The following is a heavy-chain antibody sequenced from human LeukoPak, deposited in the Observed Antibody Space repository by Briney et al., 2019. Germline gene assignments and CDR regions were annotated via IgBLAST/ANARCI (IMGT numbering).Heavy chain of an antibody. Sequence: SETLALTCTVSGGSISSSSYYWGWIRPPPGNGLEWIGSIYYNGSTYYNPPLKSRVTIFVDTPKNQFSLKLSSVTAADTAMYYCGRNNIVGWGPWGQGPLVPVSS. CDR3: GRNNIVGWGP. CDR1: GGSISSSSYY. V-gene: IGHV4-39*01. D-gene: IGHD1-26*01. CDR2: IYYNGST. J-gene: IGHJ5*02.